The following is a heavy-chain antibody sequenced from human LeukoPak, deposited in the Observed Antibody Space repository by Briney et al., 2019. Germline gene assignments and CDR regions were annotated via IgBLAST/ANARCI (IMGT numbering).Heavy chain of an antibody. CDR2: FERGGHT. CDR1: GFIVSSSY. CDR3: AKGDTDCTCPGY. J-gene: IGHJ4*02. V-gene: IGHV3-53*01. D-gene: IGHD2-21*02. Sequence: GGSLRLSCAASGFIVSSSYMSWVRQTPGKGLEWVSTFERGGHTAYADSVKGRFTISRDVSENTIYLQMNSLRAEDTAVYYCAKGDTDCTCPGYWGQGTLVTVSS.